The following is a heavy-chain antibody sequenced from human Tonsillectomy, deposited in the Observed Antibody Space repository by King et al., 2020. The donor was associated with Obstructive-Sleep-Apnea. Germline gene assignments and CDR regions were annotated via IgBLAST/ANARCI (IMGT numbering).Heavy chain of an antibody. V-gene: IGHV3-30-3*01. Sequence: VQLVESGGGVVQPGRSLRLSCAASGFTFSSYAMHWVRQAPGKGLEWVAVISYDGSNKYYADSVKGRFTISRDNSKNTLYLQMNSLRAEDTAVYYCARNKKVVAATRYYYYGMDVWGQGTTVTVPS. J-gene: IGHJ6*02. CDR3: ARNKKVVAATRYYYYGMDV. CDR2: ISYDGSNK. D-gene: IGHD2-15*01. CDR1: GFTFSSYA.